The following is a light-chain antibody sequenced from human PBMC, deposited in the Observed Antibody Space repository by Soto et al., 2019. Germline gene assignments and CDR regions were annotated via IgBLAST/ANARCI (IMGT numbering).Light chain of an antibody. CDR2: EVS. CDR3: CSYAGSSFYV. V-gene: IGLV2-23*02. CDR1: SRDIGSYNL. Sequence: QSVLTQPASVSGSPGQSITISCTGNSRDIGSYNLVSWYQQHPGKAPKLMIYEVSKRPSGVSNRFSGSKSGNTASLTISGLQAEDEADYYCCSYAGSSFYVFGTGTKVTV. J-gene: IGLJ1*01.